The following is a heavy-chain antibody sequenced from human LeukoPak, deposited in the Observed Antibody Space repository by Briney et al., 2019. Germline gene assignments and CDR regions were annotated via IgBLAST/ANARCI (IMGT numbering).Heavy chain of an antibody. J-gene: IGHJ4*02. CDR3: ARLVTMVRGVIRRGYYFDY. V-gene: IGHV4-59*08. Sequence: SETLSLTCTVSGGSISSYYWIWIRQPPGKGLEWIGYIYYSGSTNYNPSLKSRVTISVDTSKNQFSLKLSSVTAADTAVYYCARLVTMVRGVIRRGYYFDYWGQGTLVTVSS. D-gene: IGHD3-10*01. CDR2: IYYSGST. CDR1: GGSISSYY.